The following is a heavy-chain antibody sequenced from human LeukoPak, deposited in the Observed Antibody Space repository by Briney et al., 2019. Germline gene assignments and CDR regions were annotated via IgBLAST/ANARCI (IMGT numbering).Heavy chain of an antibody. Sequence: SETLSLTCAVYGGSFSGYYWSWIRQPPGKGLEWIGEINHSGSTNYNPSLKSRVTISVDTSKNQFSLKLSSVTAADTAVYYCARGNEGYCSSTSCYSFDYWGQGTLVTVSS. CDR2: INHSGST. CDR3: ARGNEGYCSSTSCYSFDY. J-gene: IGHJ4*02. CDR1: GGSFSGYY. D-gene: IGHD2-2*01. V-gene: IGHV4-34*01.